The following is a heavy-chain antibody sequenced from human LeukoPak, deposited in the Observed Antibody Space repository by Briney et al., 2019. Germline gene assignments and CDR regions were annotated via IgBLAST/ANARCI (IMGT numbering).Heavy chain of an antibody. CDR1: GGSFSGYY. V-gene: IGHV4-34*01. J-gene: IGHJ5*02. Sequence: PSETLCLTCAAYGGSFSGYYWSWIRQPPGKGLEWIGEINHSGSTNYNPSLKSRVTISVDTSKNQFSLKLSSVTAADTAVYYCARDRMVRGVRNWFDPWGQGTLVTVSS. D-gene: IGHD3-10*01. CDR2: INHSGST. CDR3: ARDRMVRGVRNWFDP.